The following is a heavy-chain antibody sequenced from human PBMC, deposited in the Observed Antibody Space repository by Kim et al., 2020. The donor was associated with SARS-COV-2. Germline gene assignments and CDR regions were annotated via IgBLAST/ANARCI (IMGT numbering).Heavy chain of an antibody. CDR2: IIPILGIA. V-gene: IGHV1-69*04. D-gene: IGHD2-2*01. J-gene: IGHJ4*02. Sequence: SVKVSCKASGGTFSSYAISWVRQAPGQGLEWMGRIIPILGIANYAQKFQGRVTITADKSTSTAYMELSSLRSEDTAVYYCARGHVVVPAAPFDYWGQGTLVTVSS. CDR1: GGTFSSYA. CDR3: ARGHVVVPAAPFDY.